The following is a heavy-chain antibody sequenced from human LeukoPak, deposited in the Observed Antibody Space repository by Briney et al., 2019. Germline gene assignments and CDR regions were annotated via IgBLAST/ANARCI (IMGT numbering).Heavy chain of an antibody. Sequence: PSETLSLXCTVSGGSISSSSYYWGWIRQPPGKGLEWIGSIYYSGITYYNPSLKSRVTISVDTSKNQFSLKLSSVTAADTAVYYCARLIYGFETDYWGQGTLVTVSS. D-gene: IGHD3-10*01. V-gene: IGHV4-39*01. CDR3: ARLIYGFETDY. J-gene: IGHJ4*02. CDR1: GGSISSSSYY. CDR2: IYYSGIT.